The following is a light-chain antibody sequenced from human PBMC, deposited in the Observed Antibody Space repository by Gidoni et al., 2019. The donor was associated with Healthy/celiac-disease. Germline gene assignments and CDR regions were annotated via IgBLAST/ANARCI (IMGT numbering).Light chain of an antibody. J-gene: IGKJ2*01. CDR1: QSVSSSY. V-gene: IGKV3-20*01. CDR3: QQYGSSLYT. Sequence: EIVLTQSPGTLSLSPGQSATIPCRASQSVSSSYLAWYQKKPGQAPRLLIYGASSRATGIPDRFSGSGSGTDFTLTISRLEPEDFAVYYCQQYGSSLYTFGQGTKLEIK. CDR2: GAS.